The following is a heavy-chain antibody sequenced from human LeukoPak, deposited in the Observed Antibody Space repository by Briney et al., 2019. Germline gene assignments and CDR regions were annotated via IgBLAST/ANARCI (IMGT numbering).Heavy chain of an antibody. CDR1: GYTFTGYY. CDR2: INPNSGGT. Sequence: ASVKVSCKASGYTFTGYYMHWVRQAPGQGLEWMGWINPNSGGTNYAQKFQGRVTMTRDTSISTAYMELSRLRSDDTAVYYCARSPSSTNPYYYYYYMDVWGKGTTVTVSS. J-gene: IGHJ6*03. V-gene: IGHV1-2*02. CDR3: ARSPSSTNPYYYYYYMDV. D-gene: IGHD2-2*01.